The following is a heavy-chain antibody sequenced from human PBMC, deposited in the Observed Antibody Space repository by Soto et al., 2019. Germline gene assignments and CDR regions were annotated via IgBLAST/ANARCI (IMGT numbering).Heavy chain of an antibody. CDR1: GFTFSSYS. D-gene: IGHD6-6*01. Sequence: GGSLRLSCAASGFTFSSYSMNWVRQAPGKGLEWVSSISSSSSYIYYADSVKGRFTISRDNAKNSLYLQMNSLRAEDTAVYYCAREDRYSSSYYYYYGMDVWGQGTTVTV. J-gene: IGHJ6*02. CDR2: ISSSSSYI. V-gene: IGHV3-21*01. CDR3: AREDRYSSSYYYYYGMDV.